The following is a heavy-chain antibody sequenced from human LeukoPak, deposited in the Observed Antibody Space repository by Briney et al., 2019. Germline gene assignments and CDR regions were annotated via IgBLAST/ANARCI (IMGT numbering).Heavy chain of an antibody. CDR1: GYTCTGYY. Sequence: GASVKVSCKASGYTCTGYYMHWVRQAPGQGLEWMGWINPNSGGTNYAQKFQGWVTMTRDTSISTAYMELSRLRSDDTAVYYCARKGYCSSTSCLYYFDYWGQGTLVTVSS. J-gene: IGHJ4*02. D-gene: IGHD2-2*01. V-gene: IGHV1-2*04. CDR2: INPNSGGT. CDR3: ARKGYCSSTSCLYYFDY.